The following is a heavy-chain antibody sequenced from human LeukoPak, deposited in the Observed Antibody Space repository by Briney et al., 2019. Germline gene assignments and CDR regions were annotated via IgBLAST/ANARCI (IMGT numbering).Heavy chain of an antibody. CDR3: ARRYDYVWGSYRSPGRFDY. V-gene: IGHV4-38-2*02. Sequence: SETLSLTCTVSGYSISSGYYWGWIRQPPGKGLEWIGEINHSGSTNYNPSLKSRVTISVDTSKNQFSLKLSSVTAADTAVYYCARRYDYVWGSYRSPGRFDYWGQGTLVTVSS. CDR2: INHSGST. D-gene: IGHD3-16*02. CDR1: GYSISSGYY. J-gene: IGHJ4*02.